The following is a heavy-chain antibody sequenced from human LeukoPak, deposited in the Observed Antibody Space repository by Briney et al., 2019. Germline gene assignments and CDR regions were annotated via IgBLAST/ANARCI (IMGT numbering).Heavy chain of an antibody. CDR1: GFTFSSYW. J-gene: IGHJ4*02. D-gene: IGHD5-12*01. Sequence: PGGSLRLSCAASGFTFSSYWMSWVRQAPGKGLEWVANIKQDGSEKYYVDSVKGRFTISRDNAKNSLYLQMNSLRAEDTAVYYCAKGGGLEYSGYDYVVYWGQGTLVTVSS. CDR3: AKGGGLEYSGYDYVVY. CDR2: IKQDGSEK. V-gene: IGHV3-7*01.